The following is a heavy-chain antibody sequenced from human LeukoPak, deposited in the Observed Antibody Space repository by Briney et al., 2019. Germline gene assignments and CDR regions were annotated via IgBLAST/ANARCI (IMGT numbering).Heavy chain of an antibody. CDR3: ARDRATVIGYYYYYYMDV. V-gene: IGHV1-46*03. D-gene: IGHD4-11*01. J-gene: IGHJ6*03. CDR1: GYTFTNYY. CDR2: INPSGGST. Sequence: ASVKVSCKASGYTFTNYYMHWVRHAPGQGLEWMGIINPSGGSTSYAQKFQGRVTMTRDTPTSTVYMELSSLRSEDTAVYYCARDRATVIGYYYYYYMDVWGKGTTVTVSS.